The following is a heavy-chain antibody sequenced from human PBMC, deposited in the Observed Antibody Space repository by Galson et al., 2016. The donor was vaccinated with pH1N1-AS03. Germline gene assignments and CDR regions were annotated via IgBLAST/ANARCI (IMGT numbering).Heavy chain of an antibody. J-gene: IGHJ6*02. V-gene: IGHV4-59*01. CDR1: GGSISSYY. Sequence: LSLTCTVSGGSISSYYWTWIRQPPGKGLEWIGHIYYSGGTNYNPSLKSRVTISVDTSKNQFSLKPSSVTAADTAVYYCARFRSSWTFYYGLDVWGQGTTVTVSS. CDR2: IYYSGGT. CDR3: ARFRSSWTFYYGLDV. D-gene: IGHD6-13*01.